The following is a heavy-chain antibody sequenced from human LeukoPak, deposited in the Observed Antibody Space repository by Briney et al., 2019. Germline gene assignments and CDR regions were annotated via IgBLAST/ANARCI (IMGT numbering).Heavy chain of an antibody. CDR2: ISGSGGNT. D-gene: IGHD3-22*01. V-gene: IGHV3-23*01. CDR3: AKERLKYDSSGYYFGRFDP. Sequence: GGSLRLSCVASGFTFSSYAMSWVRQAPGKGLEWVSAISGSGGNTYYADSVKGRFTISRDNSKNTLYLQMNSLRAEDTAVYYCAKERLKYDSSGYYFGRFDPWGQGTLVTVSS. J-gene: IGHJ5*02. CDR1: GFTFSSYA.